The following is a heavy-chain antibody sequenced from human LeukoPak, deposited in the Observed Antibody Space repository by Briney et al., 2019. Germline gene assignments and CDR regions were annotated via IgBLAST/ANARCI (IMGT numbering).Heavy chain of an antibody. Sequence: QAGGSLRLSCAASGFTFSSYAMHWVRQAPGKGLEWVAVISYDGSNKYYADSVKGRFTISRDNSKNTLYLQMNSLRAEDTAVYYCARAAYYYDSSAGEYFDYWGQGTLVTVSS. CDR3: ARAAYYYDSSAGEYFDY. CDR2: ISYDGSNK. V-gene: IGHV3-30-3*01. CDR1: GFTFSSYA. J-gene: IGHJ4*02. D-gene: IGHD3-22*01.